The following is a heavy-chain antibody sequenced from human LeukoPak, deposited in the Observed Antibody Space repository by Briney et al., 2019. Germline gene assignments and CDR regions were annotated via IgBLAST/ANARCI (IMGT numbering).Heavy chain of an antibody. J-gene: IGHJ4*02. V-gene: IGHV4-31*11. D-gene: IGHD3-3*01. CDR2: IYYSGST. CDR3: ARARKLEGRVVIITYFDY. Sequence: ASETLSLTCAVSGGSISSGGYYWSWIRQHPGKGLEWIGYIYYSGSTYSNPSLRSRITIPVDTSKNQFSLKLSSVTAADTAVYYCARARKLEGRVVIITYFDYWGQGTLVTVSS. CDR1: GGSISSGGYY.